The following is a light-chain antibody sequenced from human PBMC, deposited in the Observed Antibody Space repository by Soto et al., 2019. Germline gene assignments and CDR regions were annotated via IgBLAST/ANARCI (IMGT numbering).Light chain of an antibody. CDR3: QQYDKWPPT. CDR1: QSVSTI. Sequence: EIVMTQSPATLSVSPGERTTLSCRASQSVSTILAWYQQKPGQAPRLLIYGASTRATGIPVRFSGSGSGTEFTLNISSLQSEDFAVYYCQQYDKWPPTFGQGTKVEIK. V-gene: IGKV3-15*01. CDR2: GAS. J-gene: IGKJ1*01.